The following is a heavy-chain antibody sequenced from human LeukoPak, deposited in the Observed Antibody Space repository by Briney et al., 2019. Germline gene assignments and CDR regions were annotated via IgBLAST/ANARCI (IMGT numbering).Heavy chain of an antibody. CDR3: ARADSSGYAHDY. J-gene: IGHJ4*02. CDR1: GFTFRSYA. D-gene: IGHD3-22*01. V-gene: IGHV3-30-3*01. Sequence: GGSLRLSCAASGFTFRSYAMHWVRQAPGKGLEWVAVVSYDGSNKNYADSVKGRFTISRDNSDNTLYLQMNSLRADDTAVYYCARADSSGYAHDYWGQGTLVTVPS. CDR2: VSYDGSNK.